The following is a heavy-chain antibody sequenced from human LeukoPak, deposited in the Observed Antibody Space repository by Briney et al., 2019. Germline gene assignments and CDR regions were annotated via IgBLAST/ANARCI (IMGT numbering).Heavy chain of an antibody. CDR2: INPNSGGT. CDR3: ARATVYSSSADFDY. Sequence: ASVKVSCKASGYTFTGYYMHWVRQAPGQGLEWMGWINPNSGGTNYAQKFQGRVTMTRDTSISTAYVELSRLRSDDTAVYYCARATVYSSSADFDYWGQGTLVTVSS. J-gene: IGHJ4*02. D-gene: IGHD6-6*01. CDR1: GYTFTGYY. V-gene: IGHV1-2*02.